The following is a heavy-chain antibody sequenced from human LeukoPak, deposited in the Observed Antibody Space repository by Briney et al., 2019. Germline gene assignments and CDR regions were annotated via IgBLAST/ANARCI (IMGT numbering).Heavy chain of an antibody. CDR1: GYTLTELS. J-gene: IGHJ4*02. V-gene: IGHV1-24*01. CDR2: FDPEDGET. Sequence: ASVKVSCKVSGYTLTELSMHWVRQAPGKGLEWMGGFDPEDGETIYAQKFQGRVTMTEDTSTDTAYMELSSLRSEDTAVYYCATYGITIFGVVRKSLFDYWGQGTLVTASS. CDR3: ATYGITIFGVVRKSLFDY. D-gene: IGHD3-3*01.